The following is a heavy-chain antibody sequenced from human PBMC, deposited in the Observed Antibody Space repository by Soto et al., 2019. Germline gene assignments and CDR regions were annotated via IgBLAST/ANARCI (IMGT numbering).Heavy chain of an antibody. V-gene: IGHV3-30-3*01. D-gene: IGHD6-19*01. CDR2: ISYDGSNK. CDR1: GFTFIRYA. CDR3: ARPVAGTGEEDY. Sequence: QVQLVESGGGVVQPGRSLRLSCAASGFTFIRYAMHWVRQAPGKGMEWVAVISYDGSNKYYADSVKGRFTISRDNSKNTLYLQMNSLRAEDTAVYSWARPVAGTGEEDYGGQGAPVTVSS. J-gene: IGHJ4*02.